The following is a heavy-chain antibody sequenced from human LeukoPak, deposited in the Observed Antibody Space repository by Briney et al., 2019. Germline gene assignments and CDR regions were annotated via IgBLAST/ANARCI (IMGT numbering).Heavy chain of an antibody. CDR3: ARDREGIAVAALDAFDI. Sequence: GGSLRLSCAASGFTFSSYAMSWVRQAPGKGLEWVSAISGSGGSTYYADSVKGRFTISRDNSKNTLYLQMNSLRAEDTAVYYCARDREGIAVAALDAFDIWGQGTMVTVSS. CDR1: GFTFSSYA. CDR2: ISGSGGST. V-gene: IGHV3-23*01. J-gene: IGHJ3*02. D-gene: IGHD6-19*01.